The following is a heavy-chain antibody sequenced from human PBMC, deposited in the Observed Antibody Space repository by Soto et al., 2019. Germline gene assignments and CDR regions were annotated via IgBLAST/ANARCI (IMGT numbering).Heavy chain of an antibody. D-gene: IGHD2-2*01. J-gene: IGHJ6*01. Sequence: QVQLLESGPGLVKPSQTLSLTCSVSSGSISSSDYYWSLIRQPPGKGLEWIGYINYSGRTYYKPSLKSRVSISLDTSKNQFSLRLTSVTAADTAVYFCARFSTLGKDYVVDVW. CDR1: SGSISSSDYY. V-gene: IGHV4-30-4*01. CDR2: INYSGRT. CDR3: ARFSTLGKDYVVDV.